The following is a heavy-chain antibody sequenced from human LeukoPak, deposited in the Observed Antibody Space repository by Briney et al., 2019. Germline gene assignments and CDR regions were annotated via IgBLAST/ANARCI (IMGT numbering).Heavy chain of an antibody. D-gene: IGHD6-19*01. CDR3: AKVKGSGWRYDALDI. V-gene: IGHV3-23*01. J-gene: IGHJ3*02. CDR1: GFTLSSYA. CDR2: ISGSGGST. Sequence: GGSLRLSCAASGFTLSSYAMSWVRQAPGKGLEWVSAISGSGGSTYYADSVKGRFTISRDNSKNTLYLQMNSLRAEDTAVYYCAKVKGSGWRYDALDIWGQGTMVTVSS.